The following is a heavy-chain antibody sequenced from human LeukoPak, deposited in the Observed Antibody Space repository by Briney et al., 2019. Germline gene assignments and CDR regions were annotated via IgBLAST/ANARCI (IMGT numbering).Heavy chain of an antibody. CDR3: ARGSRGYYYGSGRTTDWFDP. Sequence: SQTLSLTCAISGDSASSNSAAWNWIRQSPSRGLEWLGRTYYRSKWYNDYAVSVKSRITINPDTSKNQFSLQLNSVTPEDTAVYYCARGSRGYYYGSGRTTDWFDPWGQGTLVTVSS. J-gene: IGHJ5*02. D-gene: IGHD3-10*01. CDR1: GDSASSNSAA. V-gene: IGHV6-1*01. CDR2: TYYRSKWYN.